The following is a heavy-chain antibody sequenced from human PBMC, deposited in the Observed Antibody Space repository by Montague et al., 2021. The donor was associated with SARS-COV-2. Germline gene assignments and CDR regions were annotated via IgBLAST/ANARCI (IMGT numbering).Heavy chain of an antibody. CDR1: GDSISGYY. D-gene: IGHD1-26*01. J-gene: IGHJ6*02. CDR2: VYPSGTT. V-gene: IGHV4-4*07. Sequence: SETLSLTCSVSGDSISGYYWGWIRQPAGKRLEWIGRVYPSGTTDYNPSLGSRVTVSVDTSKNQFSLKLTSVTAADTAVYYCARDTRRVEESEPWDHNGMDVWGQGTTVIVSS. CDR3: ARDTRRVEESEPWDHNGMDV.